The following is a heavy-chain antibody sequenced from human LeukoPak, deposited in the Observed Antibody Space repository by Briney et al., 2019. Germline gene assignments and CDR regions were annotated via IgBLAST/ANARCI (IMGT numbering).Heavy chain of an antibody. V-gene: IGHV1-2*02. Sequence: ASVKVSCKASGYTFIGYYMHWVRQAPGQGLEWMGWINPNSGGTNYAQKFQGRVTMTRDTSISTAYMELSRLRSDDTAVYYCARAYYGSGSVYYYGMDVWGQGTTVTVSS. CDR1: GYTFIGYY. J-gene: IGHJ6*02. D-gene: IGHD3-10*01. CDR2: INPNSGGT. CDR3: ARAYYGSGSVYYYGMDV.